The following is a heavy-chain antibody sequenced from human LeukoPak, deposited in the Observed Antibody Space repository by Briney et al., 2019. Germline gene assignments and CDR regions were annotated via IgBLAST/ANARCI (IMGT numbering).Heavy chain of an antibody. V-gene: IGHV4-34*01. CDR1: GESFSGYY. D-gene: IGHD6-13*01. J-gene: IGHJ4*02. CDR3: ARVAAAAAFDY. CDR2: INHGGST. Sequence: NPSETLSLTCAVYGESFSGYYWSWIRQPPGKGLEWIGEINHGGSTNYNPSLKSRVTISVATSKNQFSLKLSSVTAADTAVYYCARVAAAAAFDYWGQGTLVTVSS.